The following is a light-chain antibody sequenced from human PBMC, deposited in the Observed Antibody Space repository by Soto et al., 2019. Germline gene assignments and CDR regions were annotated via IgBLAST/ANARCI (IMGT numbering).Light chain of an antibody. Sequence: QSVLTQPASVSGSPGQSITISCTGTSSDGGGYNYVSWYQQHPGKAPKLMIYDVSNRPSGVSNRFSGSKSGNTASLTISGLQAEDEADYYCSSYTSSSTPWFGGGTKVTVL. V-gene: IGLV2-14*01. J-gene: IGLJ3*02. CDR3: SSYTSSSTPW. CDR2: DVS. CDR1: SSDGGGYNY.